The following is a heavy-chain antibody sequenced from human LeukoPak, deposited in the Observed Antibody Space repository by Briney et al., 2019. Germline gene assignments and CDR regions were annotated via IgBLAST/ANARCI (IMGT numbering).Heavy chain of an antibody. V-gene: IGHV3-30*18. CDR3: AKVGYCSGGSCYSMDY. D-gene: IGHD2-15*01. Sequence: GGSLRLSCAASGFIFSDYGMHWVRPAPGKGLEWVAVISYDGSNKYYADSVKGRFTISRDNSKNTLYLQMNSLRAEDTAVYYCAKVGYCSGGSCYSMDYWGHGALVTVSS. CDR1: GFIFSDYG. J-gene: IGHJ4*01. CDR2: ISYDGSNK.